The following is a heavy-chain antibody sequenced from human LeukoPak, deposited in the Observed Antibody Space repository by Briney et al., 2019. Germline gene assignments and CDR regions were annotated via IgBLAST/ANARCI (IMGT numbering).Heavy chain of an antibody. D-gene: IGHD3-22*01. CDR3: AKDGGYYYDSSGSTLEY. V-gene: IGHV3-9*01. CDR2: ISWSSGSI. CDR1: GFTFDDYA. J-gene: IGHJ4*02. Sequence: GGSLRLSCAASGFTFDDYAMHGVRQAPGKGLEWVSGISWSSGSIGYADSVKGRFTISRDNAKNSLYLQMNSLRAEDTALYYCAKDGGYYYDSSGSTLEYWGQGTLVTVSS.